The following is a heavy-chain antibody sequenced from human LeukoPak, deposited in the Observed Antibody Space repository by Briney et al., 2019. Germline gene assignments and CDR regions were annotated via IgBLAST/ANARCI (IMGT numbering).Heavy chain of an antibody. D-gene: IGHD6-6*01. CDR1: GGSISSYY. CDR2: IYTSGST. Sequence: PSETLSLTCTVSGGSISSYYWSWIRQPAGKGLEWIGRIYTSGSTNYNPSLKSRVTMSVDTSKNQFSLKLSSVTAADTAVYYCARDRSSSFYYYYYYMDVWGKGTTVTVSS. J-gene: IGHJ6*03. CDR3: ARDRSSSFYYYYYYMDV. V-gene: IGHV4-4*07.